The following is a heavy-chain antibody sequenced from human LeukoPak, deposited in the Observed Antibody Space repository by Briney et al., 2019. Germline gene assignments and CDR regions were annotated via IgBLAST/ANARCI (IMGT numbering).Heavy chain of an antibody. CDR2: INTNTGNP. Sequence: ASVKVSCKASGYTFTSYAMNWVRQAPGQGLEWMGWINTNTGNPTYAQGFTGRFVFSLDTSVSTAYLQISSLKAEDTAVYYCARLLSMWANYGGNSIAYFDYWGQGTLVTVSS. CDR3: ARLLSMWANYGGNSIAYFDY. V-gene: IGHV7-4-1*02. J-gene: IGHJ4*02. CDR1: GYTFTSYA. D-gene: IGHD4-23*01.